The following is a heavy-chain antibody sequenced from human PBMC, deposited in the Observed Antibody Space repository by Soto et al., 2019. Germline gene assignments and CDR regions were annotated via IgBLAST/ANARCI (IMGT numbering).Heavy chain of an antibody. Sequence: QLVESGGGLVKPGGSLRLSCEASGFTFSNFNMKWVRQAPGKGLEWVSSIGSGRSSKYYADSVRGRFAISRDDAKNSLHLQMNSLRAEDTAVYYCARDSPGTRGQYHYGMDVWGQGTTVTVSS. CDR2: IGSGRSSK. D-gene: IGHD1-1*01. CDR1: GFTFSNFN. CDR3: ARDSPGTRGQYHYGMDV. V-gene: IGHV3-21*01. J-gene: IGHJ6*02.